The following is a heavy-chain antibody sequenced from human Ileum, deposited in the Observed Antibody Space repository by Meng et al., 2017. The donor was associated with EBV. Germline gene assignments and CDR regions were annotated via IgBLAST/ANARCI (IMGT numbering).Heavy chain of an antibody. V-gene: IGHV4-4*02. D-gene: IGHD6-19*01. CDR2: IYHSGST. CDR3: ASFPPPGKQWLVTDY. CDR1: GGSIGSSNW. J-gene: IGHJ4*02. Sequence: QVRLQGSGPDLVKPSGTLALPCAVSGGSIGSSNWWSWVRQPPGKGLEWIGEIYHSGSTNYNPSLKSRVTISVDKSKNQFSLKLSSVTAADTAVYYCASFPPPGKQWLVTDYWGQGTLVTVSS.